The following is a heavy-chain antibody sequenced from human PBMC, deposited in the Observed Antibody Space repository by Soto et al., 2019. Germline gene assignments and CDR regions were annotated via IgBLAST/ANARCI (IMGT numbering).Heavy chain of an antibody. Sequence: QVHLQESGPGLVKPSETLSLTCAISGGSTSSSDWWTWVRQPPGEGLAWIGDIHRDGVTNYNSSLKSRLTISLDQSRNQFSLSLPSVAAADAAVYFCAGRPEIHPRWGPGILVPVSS. V-gene: IGHV4-4*02. D-gene: IGHD1-26*01. J-gene: IGHJ4*02. CDR1: GGSTSSSDW. CDR2: IHRDGVT. CDR3: AGRPEIHPR.